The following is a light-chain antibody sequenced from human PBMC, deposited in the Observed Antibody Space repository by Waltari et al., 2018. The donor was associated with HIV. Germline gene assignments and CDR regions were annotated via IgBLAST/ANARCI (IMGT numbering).Light chain of an antibody. CDR3: TSYVSSASPE. J-gene: IGLJ3*02. V-gene: IGLV2-14*01. Sequence: QSALPQPASVSGSPGQSITISCTGTSSDINYDNYVSWYQHQPGKVPKVIISEVTNRPSVVSSRFSGPKSGNTASLTISGLQAEDEADYFCTSYVSSASPEFGGWTRLTVL. CDR1: SSDINYDNY. CDR2: EVT.